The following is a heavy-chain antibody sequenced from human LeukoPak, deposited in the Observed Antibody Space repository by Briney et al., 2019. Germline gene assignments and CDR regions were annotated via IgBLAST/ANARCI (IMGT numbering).Heavy chain of an antibody. CDR1: GYTFTSHD. CDR2: MNPNSGNT. CDR3: ARDLTTVTRALSDY. J-gene: IGHJ4*02. Sequence: ASVKVSCKASGYTFTSHDINWVRQATGQGLEWMGWMNPNSGNTGYAQKFQGRVTITRNNSISTVYMELSSLRSEDTAVYYCARDLTTVTRALSDYWGQGTLVTVSS. D-gene: IGHD4-17*01. V-gene: IGHV1-8*03.